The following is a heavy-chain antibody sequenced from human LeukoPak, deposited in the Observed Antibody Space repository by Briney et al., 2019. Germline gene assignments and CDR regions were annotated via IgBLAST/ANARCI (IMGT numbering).Heavy chain of an antibody. CDR2: INHSGST. CDR1: GGSFSGYY. CDR3: ARGGYSYEPVDY. V-gene: IGHV4-34*01. Sequence: SETLSLTCAVYGGSFSGYYWSWIRQPPGKGLEWIGEINHSGSTNYNPSLKSRVTISVDTSKNQFSLKLSSVTAADTAVYYCARGGYSYEPVDYWGQGTLVTVSS. D-gene: IGHD5-18*01. J-gene: IGHJ4*02.